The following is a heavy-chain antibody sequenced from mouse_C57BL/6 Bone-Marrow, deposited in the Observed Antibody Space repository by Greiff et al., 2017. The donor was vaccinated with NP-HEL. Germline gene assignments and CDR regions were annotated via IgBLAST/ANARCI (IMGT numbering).Heavy chain of an antibody. J-gene: IGHJ3*01. CDR1: GYTFTSYW. CDR3: TVSRQLRLRPFAY. D-gene: IGHD3-2*02. CDR2: IYPGSGST. V-gene: IGHV1-55*01. Sequence: VQLQQPGAELVKPGASVKMSCKASGYTFTSYWITWVKQRPGQGLEWIGDIYPGSGSTNYNEKFKSKATLTVDTSSSTAYMQLSSLTSEDSAVYYCTVSRQLRLRPFAYWGQGTLVTVSA.